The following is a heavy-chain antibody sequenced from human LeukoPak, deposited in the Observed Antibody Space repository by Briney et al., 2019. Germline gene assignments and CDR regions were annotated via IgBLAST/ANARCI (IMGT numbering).Heavy chain of an antibody. CDR2: IRSKAYGGTT. J-gene: IGHJ4*02. D-gene: IGHD2-2*01. V-gene: IGHV3-49*03. CDR3: AKDRYCSSTRCYGDFDY. CDR1: GFTFGDYA. Sequence: GGSLRLSCTASGFTFGDYAMSWFRQAPGKGLEWVGFIRSKAYGGTTEYAASVKGRFTISRDDSKSIAYLQMNSLKTEDTAVYYCAKDRYCSSTRCYGDFDYWGQGTLVTVSS.